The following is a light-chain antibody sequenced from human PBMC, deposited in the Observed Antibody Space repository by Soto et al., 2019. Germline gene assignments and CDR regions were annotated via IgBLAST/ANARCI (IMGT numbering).Light chain of an antibody. Sequence: DIQLAQSPSTLSASVGDRITNTCRATQSINWLAWYQQKPGKAPKLLIFEASRLESGVPSRFSGSGSGTEFTLTISSLQPDDFGTYYCQHYDTYSPMWTFGQGTKVDVK. CDR1: QSINW. J-gene: IGKJ1*01. V-gene: IGKV1-5*03. CDR2: EAS. CDR3: QHYDTYSPMWT.